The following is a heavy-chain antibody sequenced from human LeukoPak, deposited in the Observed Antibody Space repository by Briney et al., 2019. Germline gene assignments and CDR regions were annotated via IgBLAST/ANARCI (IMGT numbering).Heavy chain of an antibody. CDR2: IYHSGST. J-gene: IGHJ4*02. CDR3: ARGVPDCSNYGAFDY. CDR1: GGSISSGGYS. V-gene: IGHV4-30-2*01. D-gene: IGHD4-11*01. Sequence: SQTLSLTCAVSGGSISSGGYSWSWIRQPPGKGLEWLGYIYHSGSTYYNPSLKSRVTISVDRSKNQFSLKLSSVTAADTAVYYCARGVPDCSNYGAFDYWGQGTLVTVSS.